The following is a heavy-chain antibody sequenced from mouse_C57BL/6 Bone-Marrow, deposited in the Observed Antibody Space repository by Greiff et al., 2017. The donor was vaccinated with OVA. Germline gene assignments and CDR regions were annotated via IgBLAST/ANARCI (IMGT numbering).Heavy chain of an antibody. J-gene: IGHJ4*01. CDR1: GYTFPDYY. CDR2: IGPGSGST. Sequence: VKLVESGAELVKPGASVKISCKASGYTFPDYYINWVKQRPGQCLEWIGKIGPGSGSTYYHEKFKGKATLTADKSASTAYMQLSSLTSEDSAVYFCARSSKRAMDYWGQGTSVTVSS. V-gene: IGHV1-77*01. D-gene: IGHD2-5*01. CDR3: ARSSKRAMDY.